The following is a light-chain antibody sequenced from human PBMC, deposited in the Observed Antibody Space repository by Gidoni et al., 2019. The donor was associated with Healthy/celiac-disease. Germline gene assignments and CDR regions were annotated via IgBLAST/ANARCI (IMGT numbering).Light chain of an antibody. J-gene: IGKJ4*01. CDR1: QSLLHSNGYNF. V-gene: IGKV2-28*01. CDR2: LGS. Sequence: IVLSPSPVSLPVTPGETASISCRSSQSLLHSNGYNFLDWYLQKPGQSPQLLIYLGSYRASGVPDRFSGSGSGTDFTLKISRVEAEDVGVYYCRQPLQAPLTFGGGTKVEIK. CDR3: RQPLQAPLT.